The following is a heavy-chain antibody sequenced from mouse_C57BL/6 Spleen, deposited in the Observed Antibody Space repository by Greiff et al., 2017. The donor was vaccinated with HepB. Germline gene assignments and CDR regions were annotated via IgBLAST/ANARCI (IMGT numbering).Heavy chain of an antibody. J-gene: IGHJ4*01. D-gene: IGHD4-1*01. CDR1: GYTFTDYY. Sequence: EVQLQQSGPELVKPGASVKISCKASGYTFTDYYMNWVKQSHGKSLEWIGDINPNNGGTSYNQKFKGKATLTVDKSSSTAYMELRSRTSEDSAVYYCARWELGKAMDYWGQGTSVTVSS. CDR3: ARWELGKAMDY. V-gene: IGHV1-26*01. CDR2: INPNNGGT.